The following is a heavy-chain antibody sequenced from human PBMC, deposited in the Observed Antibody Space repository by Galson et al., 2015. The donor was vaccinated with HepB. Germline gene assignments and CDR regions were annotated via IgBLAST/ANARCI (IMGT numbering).Heavy chain of an antibody. CDR2: INPNSGGT. CDR3: ARVGRIAVAGRVYYFDY. D-gene: IGHD6-19*01. CDR1: GYTFTGYY. Sequence: SVKVSCKASGYTFTGYYMHWVRQAPGQGLEWMGWINPNSGGTNYAQKFQGRVTMTRDTSISTAYMELSRLRSDDTAVYYCARVGRIAVAGRVYYFDYWGQGTLVTVSS. J-gene: IGHJ4*02. V-gene: IGHV1-2*02.